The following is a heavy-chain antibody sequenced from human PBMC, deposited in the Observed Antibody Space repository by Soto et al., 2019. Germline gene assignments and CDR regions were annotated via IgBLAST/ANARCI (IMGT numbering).Heavy chain of an antibody. V-gene: IGHV2-5*02. Sequence: ESGPTLVRPPQTLTLTCTFSGFSLTSGVGVGWIRQPPGKALEWLALIYWDDDKRYSPSLKNRLTITKDTSKNQVVLTMTNVGPVDTATYFCAHIDPEIVTVGGHGGFDYWGQGTLVTVSS. CDR3: AHIDPEIVTVGGHGGFDY. CDR2: IYWDDDK. D-gene: IGHD5-12*01. CDR1: GFSLTSGVG. J-gene: IGHJ4*02.